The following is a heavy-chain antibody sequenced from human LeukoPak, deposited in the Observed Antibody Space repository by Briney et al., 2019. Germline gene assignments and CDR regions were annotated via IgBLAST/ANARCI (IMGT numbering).Heavy chain of an antibody. V-gene: IGHV3-21*01. CDR3: ARGLVAGYCSSTSCLNNWFDP. D-gene: IGHD2-2*01. CDR2: ISSSSSYI. CDR1: GFTFSRYS. J-gene: IGHJ5*02. Sequence: GGSLRLSCAASGFTFSRYSMNWVRQAPGKGLEWVSSISSSSSYIYYVDSVKGRFTISRDNAKNSLYLQMNSLRAEDTAVYYCARGLVAGYCSSTSCLNNWFDPWGQGTLVTVSS.